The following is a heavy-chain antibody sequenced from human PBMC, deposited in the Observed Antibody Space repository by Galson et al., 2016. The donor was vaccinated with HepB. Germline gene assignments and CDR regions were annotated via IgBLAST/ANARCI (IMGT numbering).Heavy chain of an antibody. J-gene: IGHJ6*02. CDR1: GYTFTSYV. V-gene: IGHV1-8*02. CDR2: INTSKGNT. CDR3: ARHPPRGFEELLVYGMDV. D-gene: IGHD3-10*01. Sequence: SVKVSCKASGYTFTSYVLSWVRQAPGQGLEWMGWINTSKGNTHYPQKFQDRVTLTRNTSISTAYIELSSLRSEDTAVYYCARHPPRGFEELLVYGMDVWGQGTTVTVSS.